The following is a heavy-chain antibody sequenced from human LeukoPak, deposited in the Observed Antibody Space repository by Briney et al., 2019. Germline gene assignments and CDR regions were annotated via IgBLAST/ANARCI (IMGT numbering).Heavy chain of an antibody. D-gene: IGHD3-16*01. CDR1: GFTVSGTH. CDR2: MYTGGTT. CDR3: AKDEATSGGGLAS. V-gene: IGHV3-53*01. J-gene: IGHJ4*02. Sequence: GGSLRLPCAASGFTVSGTHMSWVRQAPGKGLEWVSAMYTGGTTYYADSVAGRFTVSRDSSKNTLYLHMNSLRVEDTAVYYCAKDEATSGGGLASWGQGTLVSVSS.